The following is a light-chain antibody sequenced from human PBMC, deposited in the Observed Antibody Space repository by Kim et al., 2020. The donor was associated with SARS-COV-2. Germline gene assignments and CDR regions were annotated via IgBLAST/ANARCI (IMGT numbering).Light chain of an antibody. CDR2: GNN. J-gene: IGLJ2*01. V-gene: IGLV3-19*01. CDR1: SVRPFD. CDR3: KSRDTSGNFLV. Sequence: ALGHTDRITCQGYSVRPFDETWYRQKPGRAPLLVIYGNNNRPSGIPVRFSGSTSGNTASLTITGAQAEDEADYYCKSRDTSGNFLVFGGGTQLTVL.